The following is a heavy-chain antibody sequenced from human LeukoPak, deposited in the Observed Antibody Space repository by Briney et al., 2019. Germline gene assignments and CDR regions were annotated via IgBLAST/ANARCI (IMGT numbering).Heavy chain of an antibody. D-gene: IGHD6-19*01. Sequence: GGSLRLSCAASRFTFSSYTMHWVRQAPGKGLEWVAIISYDGSSKYYADSVKGRFTISRDNSKNTLYLQMNSLRAEDTGVYYCAKDLSSGSRRAYWGQGTLVTVSS. CDR3: AKDLSSGSRRAY. CDR2: ISYDGSSK. CDR1: RFTFSSYT. V-gene: IGHV3-30*04. J-gene: IGHJ4*02.